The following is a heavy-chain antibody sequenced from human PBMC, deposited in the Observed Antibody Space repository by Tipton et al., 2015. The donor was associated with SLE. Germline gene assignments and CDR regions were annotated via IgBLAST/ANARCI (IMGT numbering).Heavy chain of an antibody. V-gene: IGHV1-69*01. J-gene: IGHJ4*02. Sequence: QSGAEVKKPGSSVKVSCKASGGTFSSYAISWVRQAPGQGLEWMGGVIPIFGTATYAQRFQGRVTITADESTSTTYMELSSLRSEDTAVYYCARLVGATTGASFDYWGQGTLVTVSS. CDR1: GGTFSSYA. CDR2: VIPIFGTA. CDR3: ARLVGATTGASFDY. D-gene: IGHD1-26*01.